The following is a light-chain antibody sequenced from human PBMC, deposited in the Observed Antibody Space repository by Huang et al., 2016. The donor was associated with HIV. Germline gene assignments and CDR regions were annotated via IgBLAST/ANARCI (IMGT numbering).Light chain of an antibody. CDR1: QDISTF. Sequence: IQLTQSPSSLSASVGDRVTITCRASQDISTFLAWYQQKPGKAPKLRIFAASALQRGAPSRFSGSGSGTDFTLTITSLQPEDFATYYCQQLNAYPVTCGGGTKVEIK. V-gene: IGKV1-9*01. CDR3: QQLNAYPVT. CDR2: AAS. J-gene: IGKJ4*01.